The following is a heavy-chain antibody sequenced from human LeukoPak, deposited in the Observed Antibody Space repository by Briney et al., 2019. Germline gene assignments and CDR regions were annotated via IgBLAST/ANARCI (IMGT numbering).Heavy chain of an antibody. V-gene: IGHV4-34*01. CDR3: ARGANYDFWSGIHFDY. CDR1: GGSFSGYY. Sequence: KPSETLSLTCAVFGGSFSGYYWSWIRQSPEKGLEWIGEMSHTGATNYNPSLKSRVTVSVDASKNQFSLKLSSVTAADTAVYYCARGANYDFWSGIHFDYWGQGTLVTVSS. D-gene: IGHD3-3*01. J-gene: IGHJ4*02. CDR2: MSHTGAT.